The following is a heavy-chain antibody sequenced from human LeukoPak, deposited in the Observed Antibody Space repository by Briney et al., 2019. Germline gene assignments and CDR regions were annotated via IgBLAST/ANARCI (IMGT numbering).Heavy chain of an antibody. CDR1: GGSISSHY. CDR2: IYYSGTT. V-gene: IGHV4-59*11. D-gene: IGHD6-13*01. J-gene: IGHJ4*02. Sequence: SETLSLTCTVSGGSISSHYWSWIRQPPGKGLEWIGFIYYSGTTNYNPSLKSRVTISVDTSKNQFSLKLSSVTAADTAVYYCARIIAAAADYDYWGQGTLVTVSS. CDR3: ARIIAAAADYDY.